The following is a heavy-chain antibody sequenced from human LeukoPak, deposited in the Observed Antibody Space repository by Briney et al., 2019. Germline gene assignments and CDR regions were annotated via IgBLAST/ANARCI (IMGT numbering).Heavy chain of an antibody. D-gene: IGHD3-10*01. Sequence: SETLSLTCAVYGGSFSGYYWSWIRQPPGKGLEWIGEINHSGSTNYNPSLKSRVTISVDTSKNQFSLKLSSVTAVDTAVYYCASGAPPPMVRGVITSAEYFQHWGQGTLVTVSS. J-gene: IGHJ1*01. V-gene: IGHV4-34*01. CDR1: GGSFSGYY. CDR2: INHSGST. CDR3: ASGAPPPMVRGVITSAEYFQH.